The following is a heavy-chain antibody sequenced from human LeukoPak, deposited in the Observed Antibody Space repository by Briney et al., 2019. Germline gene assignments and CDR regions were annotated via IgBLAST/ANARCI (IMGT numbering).Heavy chain of an antibody. CDR3: ARAGVMGTYYYMDV. J-gene: IGHJ6*03. Sequence: SETLSLTCTVSGYSISSGYHWGWIRPPPGKGLEWIGSIYHSGSTYYNPSLKSRVTISVDTSKNQFSLKLSSVTAADTAVYYCARAGVMGTYYYMDVWGKGTTVTVSS. D-gene: IGHD2-21*01. V-gene: IGHV4-38-2*02. CDR2: IYHSGST. CDR1: GYSISSGYH.